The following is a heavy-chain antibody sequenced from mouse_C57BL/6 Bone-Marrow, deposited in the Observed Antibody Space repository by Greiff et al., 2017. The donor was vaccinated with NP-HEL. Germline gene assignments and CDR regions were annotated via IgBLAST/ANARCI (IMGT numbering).Heavy chain of an antibody. V-gene: IGHV7-1*01. D-gene: IGHD1-1*01. Sequence: EVKLVESGGGLVQSGRSLRLSCATSGFTFSDFYMEWVRQAPGKGLEWIAASRNKANDYTTEYSASVKGRFIVSRDTSQSILYLQMNALRAEDTAIYYCARDGDYYGSSHYAMDYWGQGTSVTVSS. CDR2: SRNKANDYTT. CDR3: ARDGDYYGSSHYAMDY. J-gene: IGHJ4*01. CDR1: GFTFSDFY.